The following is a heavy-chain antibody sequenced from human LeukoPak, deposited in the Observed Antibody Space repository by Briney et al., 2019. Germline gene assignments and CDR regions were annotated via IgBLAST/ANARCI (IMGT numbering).Heavy chain of an antibody. CDR2: IFYSGST. J-gene: IGHJ3*02. D-gene: IGHD3-10*01. V-gene: IGHV4-59*08. Sequence: SETLSLTCSVSGGSISSYYWSWIRQPPGKGLEWIGHIFYSGSTNYNPSLKSRVTISVDTSKNQFSLKLSSVTAADTAVYYCARRGLGGRAFDIWGQGTMVTVSS. CDR3: ARRGLGGRAFDI. CDR1: GGSISSYY.